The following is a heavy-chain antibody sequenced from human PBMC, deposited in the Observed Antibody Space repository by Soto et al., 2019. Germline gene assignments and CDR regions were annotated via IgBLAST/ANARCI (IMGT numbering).Heavy chain of an antibody. J-gene: IGHJ6*02. CDR2: INHSGTS. CDR3: ARVAETGTPLRGPYYYYGMDV. D-gene: IGHD1-1*01. V-gene: IGHV4-34*01. CDR1: GGSFSGFS. Sequence: SETLSLTCAVYGGSFSGFSWNWIRQPPGKXLEWIGEINHSGTSNYNPSLKSRVTILPDTSKNHFSLKLTSVTAADTAVYYCARVAETGTPLRGPYYYYGMDVWGQGTTVTVSS.